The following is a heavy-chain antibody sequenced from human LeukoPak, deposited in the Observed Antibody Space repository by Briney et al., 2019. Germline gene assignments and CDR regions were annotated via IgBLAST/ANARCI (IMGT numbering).Heavy chain of an antibody. CDR2: INHSGST. Sequence: PSETLSLTCAVYGGSFSGYYWSWIRQPPGKGLEWIGEINHSGSTNYNPSLKSRVTISVDTSKNQFSLKLSSATAADTAVYYCARGRVGYCSSTSCYTVDFDYWGQGTLVTVSS. CDR3: ARGRVGYCSSTSCYTVDFDY. J-gene: IGHJ4*02. D-gene: IGHD2-2*02. CDR1: GGSFSGYY. V-gene: IGHV4-34*01.